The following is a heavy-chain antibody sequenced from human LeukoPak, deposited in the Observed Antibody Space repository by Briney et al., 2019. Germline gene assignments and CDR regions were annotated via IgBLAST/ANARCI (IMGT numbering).Heavy chain of an antibody. J-gene: IGHJ4*02. D-gene: IGHD3-3*01. CDR2: ISPSAGST. Sequence: ASVKVSCRASGYSFTSHYMHWVRQAPGQGLEWMGIISPSAGSTSYPQKFQGRVTMTRDTSTSTVYMDLSSLRSEDTAVYYCAAPGASGFVGNFWSGPLDYWGQGTLVTVSS. V-gene: IGHV1-46*01. CDR3: AAPGASGFVGNFWSGPLDY. CDR1: GYSFTSHY.